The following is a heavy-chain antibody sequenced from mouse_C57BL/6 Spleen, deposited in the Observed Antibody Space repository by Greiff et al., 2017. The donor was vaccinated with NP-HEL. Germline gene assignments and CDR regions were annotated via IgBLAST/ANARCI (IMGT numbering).Heavy chain of an antibody. J-gene: IGHJ1*03. V-gene: IGHV14-3*01. CDR2: IDPANGNT. CDR1: GFNIKNTY. D-gene: IGHD1-1*01. CDR3: ARSPYYYGSPWYFDV. Sequence: EVQRVESVAELVRPGASVKLSCTASGFNIKNTYMHWVKQRPEQGLEWIGRIDPANGNTKYAPKFQGKATITADTSSNTAYLQLSSLTSEDTAIYYCARSPYYYGSPWYFDVWGTGTTVTVSS.